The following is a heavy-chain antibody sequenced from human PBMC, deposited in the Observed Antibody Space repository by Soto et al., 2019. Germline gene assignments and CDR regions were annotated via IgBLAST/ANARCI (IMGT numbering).Heavy chain of an antibody. CDR2: MSGGDETT. CDR3: VKDWTGETCPCMAV. Sequence: EVHLLESGGGLVQPGGALTLSCGGSGFTFSSYAMTWVRQAPGTGPEWVSTMSGGDETTYYTDSVKGRFTISRDDSKNMLRLQMNSLRAEDTGIYYCVKDWTGETCPCMAVWGQGTTVTVSS. J-gene: IGHJ6*02. CDR1: GFTFSSYA. V-gene: IGHV3-23*01. D-gene: IGHD7-27*01.